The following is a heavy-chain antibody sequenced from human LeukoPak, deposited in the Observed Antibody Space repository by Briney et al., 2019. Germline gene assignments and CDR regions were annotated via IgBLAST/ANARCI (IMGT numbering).Heavy chain of an antibody. CDR2: ISSSSSYI. CDR3: ARTMGFFVVVPAAPDY. CDR1: GFTFSSYS. J-gene: IGHJ4*02. D-gene: IGHD2-2*01. Sequence: GGSLRLSCAASGFTFSSYSLNWVRQAPGKGLEWVSSISSSSSYIYYADSVKGRFTISRDNAKNSLYLQMNSLRAEDTAVYYCARTMGFFVVVPAAPDYWGQGTLVTVSS. V-gene: IGHV3-21*01.